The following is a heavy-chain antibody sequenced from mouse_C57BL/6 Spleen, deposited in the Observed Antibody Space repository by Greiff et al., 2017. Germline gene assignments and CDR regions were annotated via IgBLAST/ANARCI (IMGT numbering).Heavy chain of an antibody. V-gene: IGHV10-1*01. CDR2: IRSKSNNYAT. J-gene: IGHJ2*01. D-gene: IGHD2-12*01. CDR1: GFSFNTYA. Sequence: EVHLVESGGGLVQPKGSLKLSCAASGFSFNTYAMNWVRQAPGKGLEWVARIRSKSNNYATYYADSVKDRFTISRDDSESMLYLQMNNLKTEDTAMYYCVRQSYYYFDYWGQGTTLTVSS. CDR3: VRQSYYYFDY.